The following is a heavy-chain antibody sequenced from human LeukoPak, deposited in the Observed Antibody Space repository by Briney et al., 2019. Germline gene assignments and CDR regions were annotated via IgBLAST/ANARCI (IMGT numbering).Heavy chain of an antibody. Sequence: GGSLRLSCAASGFTFTTYAMHWVRQAPGKGLEWVAVVSYDGSYKYYADSVKGRFTISRDNSKNTLYLQTNSLRAEDTAVYFCARSAAPGTWLLDYWGQGTLVTVSS. D-gene: IGHD6-13*01. CDR3: ARSAAPGTWLLDY. V-gene: IGHV3-30-3*01. J-gene: IGHJ4*02. CDR2: VSYDGSYK. CDR1: GFTFTTYA.